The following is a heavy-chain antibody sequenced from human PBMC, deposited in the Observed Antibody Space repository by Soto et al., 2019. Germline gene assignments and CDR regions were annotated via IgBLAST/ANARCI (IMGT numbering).Heavy chain of an antibody. Sequence: QVQLVQSGAEMKKPGSSVTVSCKVFGGTYISYSFSWVRQAPGQGPEWMGGIIPIFGTPNYAQKFLGRVTITADASTSTAYMELSSLRSRDTAVFYCAGGVWRGYSEYYYGMDVWGQGTTVTVSS. CDR3: AGGVWRGYSEYYYGMDV. V-gene: IGHV1-69*01. J-gene: IGHJ6*02. CDR1: GGTYISYS. CDR2: IIPIFGTP. D-gene: IGHD3-3*01.